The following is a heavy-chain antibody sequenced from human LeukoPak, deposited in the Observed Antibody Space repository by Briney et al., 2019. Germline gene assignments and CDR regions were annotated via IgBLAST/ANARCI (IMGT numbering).Heavy chain of an antibody. CDR1: GYTFTSYG. CDR2: INAYNGNT. Sequence: ASVKVSCKASGYTFTSYGISWVRQAPGQGLEWMGWINAYNGNTNYAQKLQGRVTMTTDTSTSTAYMELRSLRSDDTAVYYWARIVVNYYYMDVWGKGTTVTVSS. D-gene: IGHD3-22*01. CDR3: ARIVVNYYYMDV. V-gene: IGHV1-18*01. J-gene: IGHJ6*03.